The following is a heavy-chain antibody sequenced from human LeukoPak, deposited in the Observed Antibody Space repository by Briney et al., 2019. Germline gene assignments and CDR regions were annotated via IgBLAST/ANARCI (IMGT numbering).Heavy chain of an antibody. CDR1: DYSISSGYY. CDR3: ARPRDYYYYYMDV. Sequence: SETLSLTCRVSDYSISSGYYWGWIRQPPGKGLEWIGSVYHSATTYYNPSLKSRVTISVDTSKNQFSLKLSSVTAADTAVYYCARPRDYYYYYMDVWGKGATVTVSS. V-gene: IGHV4-38-2*01. CDR2: VYHSATT. J-gene: IGHJ6*03.